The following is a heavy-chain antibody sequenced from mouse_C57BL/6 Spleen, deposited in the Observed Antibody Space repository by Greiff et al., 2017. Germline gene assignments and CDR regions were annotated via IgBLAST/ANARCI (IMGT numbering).Heavy chain of an antibody. CDR3: ARLTGLYAMDY. V-gene: IGHV1-18*01. D-gene: IGHD4-1*01. J-gene: IGHJ4*01. CDR2: INPNNGGT. Sequence: EVHLVESGPELVKPGASVKIPCKASGYTFTDYNMDWVKQSHGKSLEWIGDINPNNGGTIYNQKFKGKATLTVDKSSSTAYMELRSLTSEDTAVYYCARLTGLYAMDYWGQGTSVTVSS. CDR1: GYTFTDYN.